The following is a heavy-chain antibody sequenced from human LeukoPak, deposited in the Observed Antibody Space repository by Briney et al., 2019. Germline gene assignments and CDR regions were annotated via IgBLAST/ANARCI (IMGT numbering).Heavy chain of an antibody. CDR2: INHSGST. Sequence: SETLSLTCAVYGGSFSGYYWSWIRQPPGKGLEWIGEINHSGSTNYNPSLKGRVTISVDTSKNQFSLKLSPVTAADTAVYYCARGQIQLWPFDYWGQGTLVTVSS. V-gene: IGHV4-34*01. D-gene: IGHD5-18*01. J-gene: IGHJ4*02. CDR1: GGSFSGYY. CDR3: ARGQIQLWPFDY.